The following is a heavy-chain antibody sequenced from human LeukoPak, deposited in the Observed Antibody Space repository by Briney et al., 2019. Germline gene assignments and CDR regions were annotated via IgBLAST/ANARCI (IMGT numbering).Heavy chain of an antibody. CDR1: GGSISSYY. V-gene: IGHV4-59*01. CDR2: IYYSGST. CDR3: ARTHDYGDYPTTYFDF. Sequence: SETLSLTCTVSGGSISSYYWSWIRQPPGKGLEWIGYIYYSGSTNYNPSLKSRVTISVDTSKNQFSLKLSSVTAVDTAVYYCARTHDYGDYPTTYFDFWGQGTLVTVSS. D-gene: IGHD4-17*01. J-gene: IGHJ4*02.